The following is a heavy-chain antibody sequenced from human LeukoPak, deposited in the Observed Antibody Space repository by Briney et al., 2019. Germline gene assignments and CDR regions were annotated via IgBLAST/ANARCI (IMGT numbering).Heavy chain of an antibody. CDR1: GFTFFTYG. J-gene: IGHJ4*02. CDR3: VREGSGYDPPFDY. Sequence: GGSLRLSCEASGFTFFTYGMNWVRQAPGKGLEWVSSISSSSHICQADSVKGRFTISRDNAKNSLYLQMNSLRVEDTAVYYCVREGSGYDPPFDYWGQGTLVTVSS. V-gene: IGHV3-21*01. CDR2: ISSSSHI. D-gene: IGHD5-12*01.